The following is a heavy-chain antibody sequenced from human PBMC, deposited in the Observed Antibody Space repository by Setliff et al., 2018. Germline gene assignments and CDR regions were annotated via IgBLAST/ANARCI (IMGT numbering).Heavy chain of an antibody. D-gene: IGHD5-12*01. CDR2: ISSSSSYI. J-gene: IGHJ5*02. CDR3: ARAPSTRGYSGYDS. CDR1: GFTFSSYS. Sequence: GSLRLSCAASGFTFSSYSMNWVRQAPGKGLEWVSSISSSSSYIYYADSVKGRFTISRDNAKNSLYLQMNSLRAEDTAVYYCARAPSTRGYSGYDSWGQGTQVTVSS. V-gene: IGHV3-21*01.